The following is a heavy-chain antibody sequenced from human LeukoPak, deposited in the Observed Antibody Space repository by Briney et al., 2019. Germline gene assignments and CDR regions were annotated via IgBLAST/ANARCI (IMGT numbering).Heavy chain of an antibody. CDR2: FDPEDGET. CDR3: ATGLRWSGYYKGYYYYGMDV. CDR1: GYTLTELS. Sequence: ASVKVSCKVSGYTLTELSMHWVRQAPGKGLEWTGGFDPEDGETIYAQKFQGRVTMTEDTSTDTAYMELSSLRSEGTAVYYCATGLRWSGYYKGYYYYGMDVWGQGTTVTVSS. D-gene: IGHD3-3*01. J-gene: IGHJ6*02. V-gene: IGHV1-24*01.